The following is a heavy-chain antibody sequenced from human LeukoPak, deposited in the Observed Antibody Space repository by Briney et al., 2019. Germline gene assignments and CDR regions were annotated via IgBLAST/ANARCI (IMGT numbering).Heavy chain of an antibody. CDR3: TTMLHFWSGPSFDY. J-gene: IGHJ4*02. CDR2: IKSKTDGGTA. V-gene: IGHV3-15*01. D-gene: IGHD3-3*02. CDR1: GFTFKNAW. Sequence: GGSLRLSCATSGFTFKNAWMSWVRQAPGKGLEWVGRIKSKTDGGTADYGAPVEARFTISRDDSKNTLYLQMNSLKTEDTAVYYCTTMLHFWSGPSFDYWGQGTLVTVSS.